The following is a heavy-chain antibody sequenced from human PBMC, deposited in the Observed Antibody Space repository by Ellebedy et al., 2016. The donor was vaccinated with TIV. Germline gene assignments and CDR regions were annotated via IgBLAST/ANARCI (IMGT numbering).Heavy chain of an antibody. D-gene: IGHD3-10*01. CDR3: ASPPGVVAL. CDR1: GFTFSFYW. CDR2: IHKDGSEK. J-gene: IGHJ4*02. Sequence: GESLKISCAASGFTFSFYWMSWVRQAPGKGLEWVANIHKDGSEKFYVDSVKGRFTISRDNAKNSLYLQMNSLRAEDTAVYYCASPPGVVALWGQGTLVTVPS. V-gene: IGHV3-7*03.